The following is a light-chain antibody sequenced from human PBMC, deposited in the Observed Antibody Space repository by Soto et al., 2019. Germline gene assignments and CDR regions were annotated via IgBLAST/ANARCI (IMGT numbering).Light chain of an antibody. V-gene: IGKV3-20*01. CDR2: GAS. J-gene: IGKJ2*01. CDR3: QQSGNSPYP. CDR1: QTVSTTY. Sequence: EIVLTQSPGTLSLSPGERATLSCRASQTVSTTYLAWFQQKPGQAPRLLIYGASSRATGIPDRFSGSGSGTDFTLTISRLEPEDFAVYYCQQSGNSPYPFGQGTKLEIK.